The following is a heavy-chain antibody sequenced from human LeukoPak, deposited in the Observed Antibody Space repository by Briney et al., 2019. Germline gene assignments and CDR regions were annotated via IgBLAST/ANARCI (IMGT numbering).Heavy chain of an antibody. CDR1: GFTFSNYW. CDR3: ARVLNDHGDYVIDY. CDR2: ISSSSSTI. V-gene: IGHV3-48*01. J-gene: IGHJ4*02. Sequence: GGSLRLSCVASGFTFSNYWMSWVRQAPGKGLEWVSYISSSSSTIYYADSVKGRLTISRDNAKNSLYLQMNSLRAEDTAVYYCARVLNDHGDYVIDYWGQGTLVTVSS. D-gene: IGHD4-17*01.